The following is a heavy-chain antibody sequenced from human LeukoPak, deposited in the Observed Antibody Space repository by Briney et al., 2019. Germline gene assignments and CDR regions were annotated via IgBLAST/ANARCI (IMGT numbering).Heavy chain of an antibody. CDR1: GFTFSSYS. CDR2: ISSSSSYI. J-gene: IGHJ4*02. Sequence: GGSLRLSCAASGFTFSSYSMNWVRQAPGKGLEWVSSISSSSSYIYYADSVKGRFTISRDNAKNSLYLQMNSLRAEDTAVYYCARIPSYGDYETNWGQGTLVTVSS. V-gene: IGHV3-21*01. CDR3: ARIPSYGDYETN. D-gene: IGHD4-17*01.